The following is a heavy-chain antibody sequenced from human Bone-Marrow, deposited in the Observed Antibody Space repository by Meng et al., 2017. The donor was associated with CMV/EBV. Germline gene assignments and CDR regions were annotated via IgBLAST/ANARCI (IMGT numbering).Heavy chain of an antibody. D-gene: IGHD3-3*01. J-gene: IGHJ6*02. Sequence: SETLSLTCTVSGGSISSSSYYWGWIRQPPGKGLEWIGSIYYSGSTYYNPSLKSRVTISVDTSKNQFSLKLSSVTAADTAVYYCARDGRYYDFWSVYTLMDVWGQGTTVTVSS. CDR1: GGSISSSSYY. V-gene: IGHV4-39*07. CDR3: ARDGRYYDFWSVYTLMDV. CDR2: IYYSGST.